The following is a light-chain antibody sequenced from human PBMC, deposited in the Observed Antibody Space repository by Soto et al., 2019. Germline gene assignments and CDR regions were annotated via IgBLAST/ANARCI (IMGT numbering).Light chain of an antibody. CDR2: GAS. J-gene: IGKJ2*01. CDR1: QSVSSRY. Sequence: EIVLTQSPGTLSLSPGKRATLSCRASQSVSSRYLAWYQQKPGQAPRLLMYGASNRATGIPDRFSGSGSGTDFTLTISRLEPEDFAVYFCQQYGSSPPFTFGQGTKVEIK. V-gene: IGKV3-20*01. CDR3: QQYGSSPPFT.